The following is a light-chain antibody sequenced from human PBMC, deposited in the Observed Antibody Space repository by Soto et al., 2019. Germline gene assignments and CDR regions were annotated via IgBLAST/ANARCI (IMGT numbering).Light chain of an antibody. CDR3: QHYDSQPRT. Sequence: EIVLTQSPGTLSLSPGERATLSCRASQSVNSKYLAWYQQKPGQGPRPLMYGASSRATGIPDRFSGSGSGTYFTLTSSRLAPEVFAVYYCQHYDSQPRTFGQGTKVEIK. CDR1: QSVNSKY. CDR2: GAS. J-gene: IGKJ1*01. V-gene: IGKV3-20*01.